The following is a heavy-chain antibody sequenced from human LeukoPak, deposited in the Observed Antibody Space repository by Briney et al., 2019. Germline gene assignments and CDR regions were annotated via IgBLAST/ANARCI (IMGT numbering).Heavy chain of an antibody. CDR1: GGSISSGDYY. CDR2: IYYSGST. J-gene: IGHJ6*03. D-gene: IGHD3-3*01. CDR3: ARCITIFGVVIDYYYMDV. Sequence: SQTLSLTCSVSGGSISSGDYYWSWIRQPPGKGLEWIGYIYYSGSTYYNPSLKSRVTISVDTSKNQFSLKLSSVTPADTAVYYCARCITIFGVVIDYYYMDVWGKGTTVTVSS. V-gene: IGHV4-30-4*08.